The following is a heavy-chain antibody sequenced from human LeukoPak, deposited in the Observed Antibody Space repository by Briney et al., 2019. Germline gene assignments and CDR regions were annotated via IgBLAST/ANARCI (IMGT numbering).Heavy chain of an antibody. D-gene: IGHD3-22*01. J-gene: IGHJ4*02. CDR1: GFTFSSYA. CDR3: ARSVPAYYDSSGYYYFDY. CDR2: IYYSGST. Sequence: PGGSLRLSCAASGFTFSSYAMSWVRQAPGKGLEWIGSIYYSGSTYYNPSLKSRVTISVDTSKNQFSLKLSSVTAADTAVYYCARSVPAYYDSSGYYYFDYWGQGTLVTVSS. V-gene: IGHV4-39*01.